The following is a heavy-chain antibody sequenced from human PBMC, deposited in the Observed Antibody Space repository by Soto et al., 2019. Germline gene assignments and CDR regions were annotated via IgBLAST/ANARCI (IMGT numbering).Heavy chain of an antibody. CDR1: GFTVSSNY. Sequence: GGSLRLSCAASGFTVSSNYMSWVRQAPGKGLEWVSVIYSGGSTYYAASVKGSFTFSRDISKNTLFLQMNSLRAEDTAVYYCAREDYSNYGPFDYWGQGTLVTVSS. CDR3: AREDYSNYGPFDY. D-gene: IGHD4-4*01. V-gene: IGHV3-66*01. J-gene: IGHJ4*02. CDR2: IYSGGST.